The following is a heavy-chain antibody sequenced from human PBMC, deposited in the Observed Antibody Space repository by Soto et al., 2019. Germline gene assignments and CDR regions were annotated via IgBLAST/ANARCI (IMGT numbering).Heavy chain of an antibody. CDR1: GGSISSSSYY. D-gene: IGHD6-13*01. V-gene: IGHV4-39*01. Sequence: ASETLSLTCTVSGGSISSSSYYWGWIRQPPGKGLEWIGSIYYSGSTYYNPSLKSRVTISVDTSKNQFSLKLSSVTAADTAVYYCARLYPPLRGSSWLDYWGQGTLVTVSS. CDR2: IYYSGST. CDR3: ARLYPPLRGSSWLDY. J-gene: IGHJ4*02.